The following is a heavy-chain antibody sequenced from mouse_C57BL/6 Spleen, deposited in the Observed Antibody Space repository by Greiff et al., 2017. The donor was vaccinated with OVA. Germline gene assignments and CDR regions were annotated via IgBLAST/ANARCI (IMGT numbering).Heavy chain of an antibody. CDR1: GYTFTSYW. CDR2: IYPGSGST. V-gene: IGHV1-55*01. CDR3: AHYDYFYAMDD. J-gene: IGHJ4*01. Sequence: QVQLKQPGAELVKPGASVKMSCKASGYTFTSYWITWVKQRPGQGLEWIGDIYPGSGSTNYNEKFKSKATLTVDTSSSTAYMQLSSLTSEDSAVYYCAHYDYFYAMDDWGQGTSVTVSS. D-gene: IGHD2-4*01.